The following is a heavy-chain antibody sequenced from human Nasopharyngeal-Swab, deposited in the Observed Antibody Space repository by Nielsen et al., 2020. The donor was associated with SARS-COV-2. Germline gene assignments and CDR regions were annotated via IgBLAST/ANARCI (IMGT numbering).Heavy chain of an antibody. V-gene: IGHV5-10-1*01. D-gene: IGHD1-26*01. CDR1: GYSFTSYW. CDR2: IDPSDSYT. J-gene: IGHJ6*02. CDR3: ARHGSTWELNRTPPLYYYYGMDV. Sequence: GESLKISCQGSGYSFTSYWISWVRQMPGKGLEWMGRIDPSDSYTNYSPSFQGHVTISADKSISTAYLQWSSLKASDTAMYYCARHGSTWELNRTPPLYYYYGMDVWGQGTTVTVSS.